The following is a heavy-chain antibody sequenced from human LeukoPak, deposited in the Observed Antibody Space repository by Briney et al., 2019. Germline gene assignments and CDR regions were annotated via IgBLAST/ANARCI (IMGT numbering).Heavy chain of an antibody. CDR1: GYTFTSYY. CDR2: INPSGGST. CDR3: ARAGKLRSSWFDP. J-gene: IGHJ5*02. Sequence: ASVKVSCKASGYTFTSYYMHWVRQAPGQGLEWMGIINPSGGSTNYAQKLQGRVTMTTDTSTSTAYMELRSLRSDDTAVYYCARAGKLRSSWFDPWGQGTLVTVSS. V-gene: IGHV1-46*01. D-gene: IGHD4-17*01.